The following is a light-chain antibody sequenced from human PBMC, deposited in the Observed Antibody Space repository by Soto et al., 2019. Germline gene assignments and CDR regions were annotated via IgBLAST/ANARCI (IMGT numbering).Light chain of an antibody. V-gene: IGKV1-17*03. J-gene: IGKJ5*01. CDR3: QQYNNWPPIT. CDR1: QGISNY. Sequence: DIQMTQSPSAVSASVGDIVTITCRASQGISNYLAWFQQKPGKVPKRLIYTASSLQSGVPSRFSGSGSGTEFTPTISSLQPEDFAVYYCQQYNNWPPITFGQGTRLEIK. CDR2: TAS.